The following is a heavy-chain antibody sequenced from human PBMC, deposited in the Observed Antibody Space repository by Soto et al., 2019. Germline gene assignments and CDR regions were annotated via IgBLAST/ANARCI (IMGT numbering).Heavy chain of an antibody. CDR1: GFTFSSYA. CDR2: ISDSGST. V-gene: IGHV3-23*01. CDR3: AKGGEGYCSGTSCLYHMDA. Sequence: EVQRLESGGGLVQPGGSRRLSCAASGFTFSSYAMSWVRQAPGKGLEWVSTISDSGSTYYADSVKGRFTISRDISKNTLYVQMSSLRAEDTAVYYCAKGGEGYCSGTSCLYHMDAWGKGTTVTVSS. D-gene: IGHD2-15*01. J-gene: IGHJ6*03.